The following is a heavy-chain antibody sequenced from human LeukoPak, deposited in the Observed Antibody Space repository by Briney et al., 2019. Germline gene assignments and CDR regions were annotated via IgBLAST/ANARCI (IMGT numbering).Heavy chain of an antibody. CDR1: GFTFSSYA. D-gene: IGHD3-22*01. J-gene: IGHJ3*02. CDR3: AKSRDFYYYDSSGYRDAFDI. V-gene: IGHV3-23*01. CDR2: ITASGTAM. Sequence: GGSLRLSCAASGFTFSSYAMSWVRQAPGKGLEWVSHITASGTAMFYADSVKGRFTISRDNAKNSLYLQMNSLRAEDTAVYYCAKSRDFYYYDSSGYRDAFDIWGQGTMVTVSS.